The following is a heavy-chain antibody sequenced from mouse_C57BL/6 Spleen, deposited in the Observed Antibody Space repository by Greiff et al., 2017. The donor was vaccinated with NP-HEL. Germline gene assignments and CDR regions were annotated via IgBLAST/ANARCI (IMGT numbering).Heavy chain of an antibody. V-gene: IGHV5-9-1*02. Sequence: EVHLVESGEGLVKPGGSLKLSCAASGFTFSSYAMSWVRQTPEKRLEWVAYISSGGDYIYYADTVKGRFTISRDNARNTLYLQMSSLKSEDTAMYYCTRVPLTTVVAGGYFDVWGTGTTVTVSS. J-gene: IGHJ1*03. CDR2: ISSGGDYI. D-gene: IGHD1-1*01. CDR1: GFTFSSYA. CDR3: TRVPLTTVVAGGYFDV.